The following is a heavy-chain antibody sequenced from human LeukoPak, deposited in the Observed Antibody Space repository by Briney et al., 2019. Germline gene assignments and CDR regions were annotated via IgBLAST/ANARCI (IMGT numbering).Heavy chain of an antibody. J-gene: IGHJ4*02. Sequence: SQTLSLTCAISGDSVSSNSAAWNWIRQSPSRGLEWLGRTYYRSKWYNDYAVSVKSRITINPDTSKNQFSLQLNSVTPEDTAVYYCAREVAAAGTKVKEFDYWGQGTLVTVSS. D-gene: IGHD6-13*01. CDR1: GDSVSSNSAA. V-gene: IGHV6-1*01. CDR3: AREVAAAGTKVKEFDY. CDR2: TYYRSKWYN.